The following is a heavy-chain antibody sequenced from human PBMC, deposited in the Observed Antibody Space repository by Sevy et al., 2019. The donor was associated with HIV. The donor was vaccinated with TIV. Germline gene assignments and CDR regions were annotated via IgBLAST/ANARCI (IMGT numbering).Heavy chain of an antibody. CDR2: INHSGST. CDR3: ARGSRFTMIVVVITPWAFDI. V-gene: IGHV4-34*01. D-gene: IGHD3-22*01. J-gene: IGHJ3*02. Sequence: SETLSLTCAVYGGSFSGYYWSWIRQPPGKGLEWIGEINHSGSTNYNPSLKSRVTISVDTSKNQFSRKLSSVTAADTAVYYCARGSRFTMIVVVITPWAFDIWGQGTMVTVSS. CDR1: GGSFSGYY.